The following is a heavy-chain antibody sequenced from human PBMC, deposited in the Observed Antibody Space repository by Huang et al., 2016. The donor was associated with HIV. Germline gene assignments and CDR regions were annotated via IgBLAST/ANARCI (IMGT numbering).Heavy chain of an antibody. Sequence: QVQLVESGGGVVQPGRSLRLACAASRFTCSNYAMHGVRQAAGKVLEWEEFISYDGSNKYYADSGKGRFTISRDNSKNTLYLQMNSLRAEDTAVYYCARDLWLRDLYYYYYMDVWGKGTTVTVSS. V-gene: IGHV3-30-3*01. J-gene: IGHJ6*03. CDR3: ARDLWLRDLYYYYYMDV. CDR2: ISYDGSNK. CDR1: RFTCSNYA. D-gene: IGHD5-12*01.